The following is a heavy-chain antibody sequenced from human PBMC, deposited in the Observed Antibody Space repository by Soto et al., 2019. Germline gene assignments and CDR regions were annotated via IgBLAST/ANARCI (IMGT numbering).Heavy chain of an antibody. Sequence: QLQLQESGPGLVKPSETLSLTCTVSGGSISSSSYYWGWIRQPPGKGLEWLGSIYYSGSTSYNPSLISRITKSVDPSKNACSLELSSVTAADTALYYCASGYGDSPPHWFDPWGQGTMVTVSS. V-gene: IGHV4-39*01. CDR2: IYYSGST. J-gene: IGHJ5*02. CDR1: GGSISSSSYY. CDR3: ASGYGDSPPHWFDP. D-gene: IGHD4-17*01.